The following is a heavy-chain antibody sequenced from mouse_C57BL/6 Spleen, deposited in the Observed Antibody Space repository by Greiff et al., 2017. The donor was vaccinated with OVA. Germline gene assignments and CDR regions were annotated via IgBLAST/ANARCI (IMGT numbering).Heavy chain of an antibody. Sequence: QVQLQQPGAELVKPGASVKLSCKASGYTFTSYWITWVKQRPGQGLEWIGDIYPGSGSTYYNEKFKSKATLTVDTSSSTSYMQLSSLTSEDSAVYYCARDDSRLDYWGQGTTLTVSS. CDR2: IYPGSGST. CDR3: ARDDSRLDY. D-gene: IGHD2-4*01. V-gene: IGHV1-55*01. J-gene: IGHJ2*01. CDR1: GYTFTSYW.